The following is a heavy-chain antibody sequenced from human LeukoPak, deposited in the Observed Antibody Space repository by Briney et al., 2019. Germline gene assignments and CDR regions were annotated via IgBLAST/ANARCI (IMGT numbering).Heavy chain of an antibody. CDR2: ISSSGSTI. V-gene: IGHV3-48*03. J-gene: IGHJ3*02. Sequence: PGGSLRLSCAASGFTFSSYEMNWVRQAPGKGLEWVSYISSSGSTIYYADSVKGRFTISRDNAKNSLYLQMNSLRAEDTAVYYCARALMRVQLCSGGPFDIWGQGTMVTVSS. CDR3: ARALMRVQLCSGGPFDI. D-gene: IGHD5-18*01. CDR1: GFTFSSYE.